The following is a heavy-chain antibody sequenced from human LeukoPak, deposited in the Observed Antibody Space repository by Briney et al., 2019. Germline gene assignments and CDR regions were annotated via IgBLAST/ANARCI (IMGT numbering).Heavy chain of an antibody. J-gene: IGHJ3*02. CDR2: LRYDGINK. CDR3: AKEGDYYGSGSYRDGFDI. CDR1: GFTFSSYG. Sequence: GGSLRLSCAASGFTFSSYGMHWVRQAPGKGLEWVAFLRYDGINKYYADSVKGRFTISRDSFKNTLYLQMNSLRPEDTAVYYCAKEGDYYGSGSYRDGFDIWGQGTRATVSS. D-gene: IGHD3-10*01. V-gene: IGHV3-30*02.